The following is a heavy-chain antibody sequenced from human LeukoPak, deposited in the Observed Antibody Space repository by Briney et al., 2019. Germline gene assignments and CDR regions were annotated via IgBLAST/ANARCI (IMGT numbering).Heavy chain of an antibody. V-gene: IGHV3-30*18. J-gene: IGHJ6*02. CDR2: ISYAESNK. Sequence: GGSLRLSCAASGFTFSSHWMHWVRQAPGKGLEWVAFISYAESNKFYADSVKGRFTISRDNSKNTLSLHVNSLRTEDTAVYYCEKASGEVYYYEMDVWGQGTTVTVSS. CDR3: EKASGEVYYYEMDV. D-gene: IGHD2-15*01. CDR1: GFTFSSHW.